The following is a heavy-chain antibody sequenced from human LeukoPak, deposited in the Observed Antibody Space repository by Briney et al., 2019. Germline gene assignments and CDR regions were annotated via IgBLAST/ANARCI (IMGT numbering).Heavy chain of an antibody. V-gene: IGHV4-34*01. D-gene: IGHD4/OR15-4a*01. Sequence: SETLSLTCAVYGVSFSGYYWTWVRQPPGKGLEWIGEINHIGSTNYNPSLKNRVTIPLDTSKNQFSVSLTSVTAADTAVYFCARGPNYQSLYNSYYFMNVWGKGTPVTVSS. CDR2: INHIGST. CDR3: ARGPNYQSLYNSYYFMNV. J-gene: IGHJ6*03. CDR1: GVSFSGYY.